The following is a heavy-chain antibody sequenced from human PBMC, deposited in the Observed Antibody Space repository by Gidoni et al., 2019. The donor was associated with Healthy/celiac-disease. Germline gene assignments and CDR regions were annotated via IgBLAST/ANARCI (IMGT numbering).Heavy chain of an antibody. CDR1: GFTFRTHW. Sequence: EVQLVESGGGLVQLGGSLRLSCAASGFTFRTHWISWVRQAPGKGLEWVANIKQDGSEKYYVDSVKGRITISRDNAKNSLYLQMNSLRAEDTAVYYCARVWSNSRITGIPYDYWGQGTLVTVSS. CDR2: IKQDGSEK. D-gene: IGHD1-20*01. CDR3: ARVWSNSRITGIPYDY. V-gene: IGHV3-7*01. J-gene: IGHJ4*02.